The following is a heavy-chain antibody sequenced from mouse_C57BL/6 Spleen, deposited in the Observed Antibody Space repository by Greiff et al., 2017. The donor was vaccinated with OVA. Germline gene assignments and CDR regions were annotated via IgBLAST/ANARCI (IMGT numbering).Heavy chain of an antibody. CDR1: GYAFSSSW. V-gene: IGHV1-82*01. J-gene: IGHJ2*01. CDR3: ARDSNYGYFDY. Sequence: QVQLQQSGPELVKPGASVKISCKASGYAFSSSWMNWVKQRPGKGLEWIGRIYPGDGDTNYNGKFKGKATLTADKSSSTAYMQLSSLTSEDSAVYFFARDSNYGYFDYWGQGTTLTVSS. CDR2: IYPGDGDT. D-gene: IGHD2-5*01.